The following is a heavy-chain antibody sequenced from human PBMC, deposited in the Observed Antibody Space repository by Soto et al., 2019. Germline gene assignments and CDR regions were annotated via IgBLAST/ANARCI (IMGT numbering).Heavy chain of an antibody. CDR2: ISPSGGST. Sequence: GASVKVSCKSSGYTFINYYMQWVRQAPGQGLEWLGVISPSGGSTTYAQKFQGRVTMTRDTSTSTDYMELSSLRSEDTAVYYCARLHSSWPPSYFDYWGQGTLVTVS. CDR1: GYTFINYY. D-gene: IGHD3-22*01. V-gene: IGHV1-46*01. CDR3: ARLHSSWPPSYFDY. J-gene: IGHJ4*02.